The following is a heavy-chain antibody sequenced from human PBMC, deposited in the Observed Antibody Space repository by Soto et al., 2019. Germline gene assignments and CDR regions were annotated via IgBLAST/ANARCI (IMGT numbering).Heavy chain of an antibody. Sequence: GSLRLSCAASGFTFSSYAMSWVRQAPGKGLEWVSAISGSGGSTYYADSVKGRFTISRDNSKNTLYLQMNSLRAEDTAVYYCATSYDFWSGYLFDYWGQGTLVTVSS. CDR2: ISGSGGST. CDR1: GFTFSSYA. CDR3: ATSYDFWSGYLFDY. J-gene: IGHJ4*02. D-gene: IGHD3-3*01. V-gene: IGHV3-23*01.